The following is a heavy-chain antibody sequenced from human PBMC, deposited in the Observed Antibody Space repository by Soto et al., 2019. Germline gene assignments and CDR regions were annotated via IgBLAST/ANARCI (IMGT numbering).Heavy chain of an antibody. Sequence: SVKVSCKASGGTFSSYTISWVRQAPGQGLEWMGRIIPILGIANYAQKFQGRVTITADKSTNTAYMELSSLRSEDTAVYYCARDKVATDSSSWYGGDYWGQGTLVTVSS. CDR1: GGTFSSYT. CDR3: ARDKVATDSSSWYGGDY. J-gene: IGHJ4*02. D-gene: IGHD6-13*01. V-gene: IGHV1-69*04. CDR2: IIPILGIA.